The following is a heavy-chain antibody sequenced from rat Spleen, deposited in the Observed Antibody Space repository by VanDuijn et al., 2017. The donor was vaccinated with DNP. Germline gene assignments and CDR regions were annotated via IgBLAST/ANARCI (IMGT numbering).Heavy chain of an antibody. J-gene: IGHJ3*01. V-gene: IGHV5-31*01. CDR3: VRHEDSSSHIYGFAY. CDR2: IISSGDNT. CDR1: GFTFNNYW. D-gene: IGHD1-2*01. Sequence: EVQLVESGGDLVQPGRSLKLSCVASGFTFNNYWMAWIRQVPGKGLEWVASIISSGDNTYYPDSVKGRFTISRDNAKNTQYLQMDSLRSEDTATYYCVRHEDSSSHIYGFAYWGQGTLVTVSS.